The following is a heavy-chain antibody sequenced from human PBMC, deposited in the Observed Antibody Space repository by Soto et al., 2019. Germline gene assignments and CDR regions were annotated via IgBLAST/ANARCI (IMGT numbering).Heavy chain of an antibody. CDR1: GYGFTTYG. V-gene: IGHV1-18*01. J-gene: IGHJ4*02. Sequence: QVHLVQSGAEVKKPGASGKVSCKGSGYGFTTYGITWVRQAPGQGLEWMAWISAHNGNTNYAQKLQGRVTVTRDTSTSTAYMERRSLRSDDTAVYYCARGRYGDYWGQGALVTVSS. CDR2: ISAHNGNT. CDR3: ARGRYGDY. D-gene: IGHD1-1*01.